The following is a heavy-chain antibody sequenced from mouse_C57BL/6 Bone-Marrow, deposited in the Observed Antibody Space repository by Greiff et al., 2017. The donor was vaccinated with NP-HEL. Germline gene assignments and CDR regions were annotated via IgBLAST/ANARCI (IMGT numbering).Heavy chain of an antibody. J-gene: IGHJ2*01. Sequence: QVQLQQSGPELVKPGASVKISCKASGYAFSSSWMNWVKQRPGKGLEWIGRIYPGDGDTNYNGKFKGKATLTADKSSSTAYMQLSSLTSEDSAVYFCARSARRGFDYWGQGTTLTVSA. CDR2: IYPGDGDT. CDR3: ARSARRGFDY. V-gene: IGHV1-82*01. CDR1: GYAFSSSW.